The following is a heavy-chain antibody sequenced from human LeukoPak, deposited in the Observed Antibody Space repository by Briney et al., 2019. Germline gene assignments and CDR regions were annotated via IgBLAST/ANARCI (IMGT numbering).Heavy chain of an antibody. CDR3: ARDRDVDYGNDGFDI. CDR1: GFPLSSYA. CDR2: TSSSDAGT. Sequence: GGSLRLSCAAFGFPLSSYAMSWVRQAPGKGLEWVSATSSSDAGTYHADSVRGRFTISRDNAKNSLYLQMNSLGAEDTAVYHCARDRDVDYGNDGFDIWGQGTTVAVSS. D-gene: IGHD4/OR15-4a*01. J-gene: IGHJ3*02. V-gene: IGHV3-23*01.